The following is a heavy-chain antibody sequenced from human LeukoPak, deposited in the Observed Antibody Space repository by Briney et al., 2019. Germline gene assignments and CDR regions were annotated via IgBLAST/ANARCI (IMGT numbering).Heavy chain of an antibody. V-gene: IGHV1-69*04. J-gene: IGHJ6*02. Sequence: SVKVSCKASGYTFTSYGISWVRQAPGQGLEWMGRIIPILGIANYAQKFQGRVTITADKSTSTAYMELSSLRSEDTAVYYCARDLQDGTRILDVWGQGTTVTVSS. D-gene: IGHD2-15*01. CDR1: GYTFTSYG. CDR2: IIPILGIA. CDR3: ARDLQDGTRILDV.